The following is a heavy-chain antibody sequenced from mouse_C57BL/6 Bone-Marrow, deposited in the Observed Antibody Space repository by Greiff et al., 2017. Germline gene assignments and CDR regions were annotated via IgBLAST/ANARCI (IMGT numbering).Heavy chain of an antibody. CDR1: GYTFTSYW. V-gene: IGHV1-55*01. CDR3: ARSGYYALYYFDY. Sequence: QVQLQQPGAELVKPGASVKMSCKASGYTFTSYWITWVKQRPGQGLEWIGDIYPGSGSTNYNEKFKGKATLTADTSSSTAYMQLSSLTSEDSAVYYCARSGYYALYYFDYWGQGTTLTVSS. J-gene: IGHJ2*01. CDR2: IYPGSGST. D-gene: IGHD3-1*01.